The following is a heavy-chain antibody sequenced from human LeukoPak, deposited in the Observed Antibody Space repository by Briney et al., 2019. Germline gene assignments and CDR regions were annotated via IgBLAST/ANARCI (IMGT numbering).Heavy chain of an antibody. J-gene: IGHJ4*02. CDR1: GFTFSSYS. CDR3: ARDQYRKYYFDY. V-gene: IGHV3-21*01. D-gene: IGHD6-6*01. CDR2: ISSSSSYI. Sequence: GGSLRLSCAASGFTFSSYSMNWVRQAPGKGLEWVSSISSSSSYIYYADSVKGRFTISRDNAKNSLYLQMNSLRAEDTAVYYCARDQYRKYYFDYWGQGTLVTVSS.